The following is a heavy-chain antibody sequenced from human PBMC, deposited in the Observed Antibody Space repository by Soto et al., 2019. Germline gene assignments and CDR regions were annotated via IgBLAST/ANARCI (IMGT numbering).Heavy chain of an antibody. CDR2: IIPTGST. CDR1: GASVSGQY. Sequence: TSETLSLTCAVSGASVSGQYWSWIRQPPGKGLEWVGEIIPTGSTTYNPSLKSRLSFSLDTSKNHFSLNLSSVSVADTAVYYCARGGITMAWNYYYYGMDVWGQGTTVTVS. D-gene: IGHD3-10*01. CDR3: ARGGITMAWNYYYYGMDV. J-gene: IGHJ6*02. V-gene: IGHV4-34*01.